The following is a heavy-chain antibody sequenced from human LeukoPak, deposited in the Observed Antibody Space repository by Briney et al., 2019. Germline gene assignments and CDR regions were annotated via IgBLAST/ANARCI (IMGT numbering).Heavy chain of an antibody. CDR3: ARNMDYSNSVGDYSTFFFDY. D-gene: IGHD3-22*01. CDR2: IRYDGSNK. Sequence: GGSLRLSCAASGFTFSSYGMHWVRQAPGRGLEWVAFIRYDGSNKYYADSVKGRFTISRDNSKNTLYLQMNSLRAEDTAVYYCARNMDYSNSVGDYSTFFFDYWGRGTLVTVSS. CDR1: GFTFSSYG. J-gene: IGHJ4*02. V-gene: IGHV3-30*02.